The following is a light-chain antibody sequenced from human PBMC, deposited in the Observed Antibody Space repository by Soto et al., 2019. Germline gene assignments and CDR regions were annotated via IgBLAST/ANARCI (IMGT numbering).Light chain of an antibody. Sequence: QSVLTQPASVSGSPGQSITISCTGTSSDVGGYNYVSWYQQHPGKAPKLMIFEVSSRPSGVSYRFSGSKSGNTAPLTISGLQAEDEADYYCSSYTSSSTLYVFGSGTKVTVL. V-gene: IGLV2-14*01. CDR3: SSYTSSSTLYV. CDR1: SSDVGGYNY. J-gene: IGLJ1*01. CDR2: EVS.